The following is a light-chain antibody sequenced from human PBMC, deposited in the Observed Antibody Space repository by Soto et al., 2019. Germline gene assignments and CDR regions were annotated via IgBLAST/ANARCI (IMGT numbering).Light chain of an antibody. CDR2: DVS. CDR1: SSDVVDYNY. J-gene: IGLJ3*02. Sequence: QSVLTQPRSVSGSPGQSVTISCTGTSSDVVDYNYVSWYQQYPGKAPKVVISDVSKPPSGVPDRFSGSKSGDTASLTISGLQAEDEADYYCCSFAGSYTFWVFGGGTKLTVL. V-gene: IGLV2-11*01. CDR3: CSFAGSYTFWV.